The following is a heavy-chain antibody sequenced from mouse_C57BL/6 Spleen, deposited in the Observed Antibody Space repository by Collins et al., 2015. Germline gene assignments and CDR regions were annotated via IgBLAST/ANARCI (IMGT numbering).Heavy chain of an antibody. CDR3: ARGAYYGNYFDY. V-gene: IGHV1-26*01. Sequence: QSHGKSLEWIGDINPNNGGTRYNQKFKGKATLTVDKSSSTAYMELRSLTSEDSAVYYCARGAYYGNYFDYWGQGTTLTVSS. CDR2: INPNNGGT. D-gene: IGHD2-10*01. J-gene: IGHJ2*01.